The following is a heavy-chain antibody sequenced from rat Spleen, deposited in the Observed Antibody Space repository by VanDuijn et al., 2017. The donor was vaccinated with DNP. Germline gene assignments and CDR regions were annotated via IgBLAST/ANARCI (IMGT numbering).Heavy chain of an antibody. Sequence: EVQLVESGGGLVQPGRSLKLSCAASGFTFSDYYMAWVRQAPTKGLEWVASISADGGSTSYRDSVKGRFTISRDNAKSILYLQMDSLRSEDTATFYCTTDFERGYWGQGVMVTVSS. CDR2: ISADGGST. V-gene: IGHV5-20*01. J-gene: IGHJ2*01. CDR1: GFTFSDYY. CDR3: TTDFERGY. D-gene: IGHD1-11*01.